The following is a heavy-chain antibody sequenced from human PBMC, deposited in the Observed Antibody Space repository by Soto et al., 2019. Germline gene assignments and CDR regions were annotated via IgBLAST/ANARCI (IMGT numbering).Heavy chain of an antibody. J-gene: IGHJ4*02. CDR2: IWYDGSNK. CDR1: GFTFSSYG. D-gene: IGHD2-2*03. V-gene: IGHV3-33*01. CDR3: ARVGYCSSTSCYREYYFDY. Sequence: GGSLRLSCAASGFTFSSYGMHWVRQAPGKGLEWVAVIWYDGSNKYYADSVKGRFTISRDNSKNTLYLQMNSLRAEDTAVYYCARVGYCSSTSCYREYYFDYWGQGTLVTVSS.